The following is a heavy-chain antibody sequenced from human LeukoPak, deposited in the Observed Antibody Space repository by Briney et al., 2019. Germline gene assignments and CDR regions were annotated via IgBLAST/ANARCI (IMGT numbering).Heavy chain of an antibody. CDR2: ISSSSSYI. Sequence: GGSLRLSCAASGFTFSSYSMNWVRQAPGKGLEWVSSISSSSSYIYYADSVKGRFTISRDNAKNSLYLQMNSLRAEDTAVYYCVSTRVYDYVWGSYRQNWFDPWGQGTLVTVSS. CDR1: GFTFSSYS. CDR3: VSTRVYDYVWGSYRQNWFDP. D-gene: IGHD3-16*02. J-gene: IGHJ5*02. V-gene: IGHV3-21*01.